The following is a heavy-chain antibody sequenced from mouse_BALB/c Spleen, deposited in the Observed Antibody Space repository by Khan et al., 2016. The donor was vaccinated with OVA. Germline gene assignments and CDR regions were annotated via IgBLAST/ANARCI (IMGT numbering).Heavy chain of an antibody. Sequence: DLVEPGASVKLSCKASGYTFTSYWINWIKERPGQGLEWIGQIGPGSGSASYNELFKGKATLTVDTSSSTVNIQLSSLSSEDSAVYFCAISNYYGRSLYAMDYWGQGTSVTVS. CDR1: GYTFTSYW. D-gene: IGHD1-1*01. J-gene: IGHJ4*01. V-gene: IGHV1S41*01. CDR2: IGPGSGSA. CDR3: AISNYYGRSLYAMDY.